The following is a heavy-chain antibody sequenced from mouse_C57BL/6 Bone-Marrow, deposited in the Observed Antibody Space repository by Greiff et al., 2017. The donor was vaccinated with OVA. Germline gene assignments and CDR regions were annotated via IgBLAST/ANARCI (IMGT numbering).Heavy chain of an antibody. J-gene: IGHJ3*01. D-gene: IGHD3-2*02. Sequence: VQLQQSGAELASPGASVTLSCKASGYTFTDHIMHWVKQRPGQGLEWIGRIYPVSGETNYNQKFMGKATFSVDRSSSTVYMVLNSLTSEDPAGYDCGRRQLRLPWFAYWGQGTLVTVSA. CDR1: GYTFTDHI. CDR3: GRRQLRLPWFAY. V-gene: IGHV1-11*01. CDR2: IYPVSGET.